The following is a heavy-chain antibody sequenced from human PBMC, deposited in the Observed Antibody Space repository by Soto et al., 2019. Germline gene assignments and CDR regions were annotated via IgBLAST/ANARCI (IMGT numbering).Heavy chain of an antibody. D-gene: IGHD2-2*01. V-gene: IGHV3-48*02. J-gene: IGHJ6*02. Sequence: EVQLVESGGDLVQPGGSLRLSCEASGFTIRDWHMAWVRQAPGKGLEWVSYISKYSDAIYYADSVKGRFTISRDNAKNSLYRQRNSRMDQDKAVYYCARESAGCYAMDVWGHGNTGTGSS. CDR1: GFTIRDWH. CDR2: ISKYSDAI. CDR3: ARESAGCYAMDV.